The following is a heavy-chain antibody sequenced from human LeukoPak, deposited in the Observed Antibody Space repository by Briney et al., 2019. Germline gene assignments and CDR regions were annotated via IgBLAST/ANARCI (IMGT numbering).Heavy chain of an antibody. V-gene: IGHV4-39*07. D-gene: IGHD3-22*01. CDR2: IYYSGST. Sequence: SETLSLTCTVSGGSISSSSYYWGWIRQPPGKGLEWIGSIYYSGSTYYNPSLKSRVTISVDTSKNQFSLKLSSVTAADTAVYYCARVSYYDPGDDYWGQGTLVTVSS. CDR3: ARVSYYDPGDDY. CDR1: GGSISSSSYY. J-gene: IGHJ4*02.